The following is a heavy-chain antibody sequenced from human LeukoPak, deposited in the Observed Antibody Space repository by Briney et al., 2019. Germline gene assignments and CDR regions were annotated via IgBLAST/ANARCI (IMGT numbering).Heavy chain of an antibody. J-gene: IGHJ5*02. CDR1: GFTFSHYA. D-gene: IGHD5-12*01. V-gene: IGHV3-23*01. CDR2: ITDMGDAT. Sequence: GGCLRLSCAVSGFTFSHYAMSWVRQAPGTGLEWVGSITDMGDATYYADSVKGRLTISRDNSNSTLYLHISGPRDEDTAVYYCARGYSHNSGGWLDPWGQGTLVTVSS. CDR3: ARGYSHNSGGWLDP.